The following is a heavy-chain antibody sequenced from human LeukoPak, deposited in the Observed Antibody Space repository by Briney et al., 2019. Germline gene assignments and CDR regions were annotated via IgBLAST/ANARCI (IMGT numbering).Heavy chain of an antibody. J-gene: IGHJ4*02. CDR2: TYHSGST. D-gene: IGHD3-3*01. Sequence: PSETLSLTCAVSGYSISSGYYWGWIRQPPGKGLEWIGSTYHSGSTYYNPSLKSRVTISVDTSRNQFSLKLSSVTAADTAVYYCARQRLMHYDFFDYWGQGTLVTVSS. CDR1: GYSISSGYY. CDR3: ARQRLMHYDFFDY. V-gene: IGHV4-38-2*01.